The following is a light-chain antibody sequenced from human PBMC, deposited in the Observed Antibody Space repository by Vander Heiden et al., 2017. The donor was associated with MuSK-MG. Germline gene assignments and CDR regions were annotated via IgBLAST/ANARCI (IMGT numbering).Light chain of an antibody. V-gene: IGLV2-8*01. Sequence: QSALTPPPAAAGSPGQSVTISCTGTSSDVGTYNYGSWQLPYQAKALILLVYGVPPRPSGVPVCFSGSKSGNTPSLTVSGLQDEDEADYYGCAYADSNNVVFGGGTKLTVL. J-gene: IGLJ2*01. CDR1: SSDVGTYNY. CDR3: CAYADSNNVV. CDR2: GVP.